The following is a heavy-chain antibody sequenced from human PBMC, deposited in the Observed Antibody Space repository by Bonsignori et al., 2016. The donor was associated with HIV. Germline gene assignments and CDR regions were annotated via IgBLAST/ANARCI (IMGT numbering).Heavy chain of an antibody. CDR2: IDYRGNT. CDR3: ARDLFSSGYYY. J-gene: IGHJ4*02. D-gene: IGHD3-22*01. V-gene: IGHV4-30-4*01. Sequence: QLQESGPGLVKPAQTLSLTCIVSSGSISSGDYFWSWVRQAPGRDLEWIGFIDYRGNTDYNPSLKSRVTMSVDTSKNQFSLKLTSVTAADTAVYYCARDLFSSGYYYWGQGVRVTVSS. CDR1: SGSISSGDYF.